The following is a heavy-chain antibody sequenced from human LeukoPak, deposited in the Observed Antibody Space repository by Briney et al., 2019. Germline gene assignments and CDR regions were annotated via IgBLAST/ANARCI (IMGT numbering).Heavy chain of an antibody. CDR3: ARLSEDTAMYYYYYYMDV. CDR2: IYYSGRT. J-gene: IGHJ6*03. D-gene: IGHD5-18*01. CDR1: DDSISSSSYY. V-gene: IGHV4-39*07. Sequence: SGTLSLTCTASDDSISSSSYYWGWIRQPPGKGLEWIGSIYYSGRTFYNPSLKSRVTISVDTSKNQFSLKLSSVTAADTAVYYCARLSEDTAMYYYYYYMDVWGKGTTVTVSS.